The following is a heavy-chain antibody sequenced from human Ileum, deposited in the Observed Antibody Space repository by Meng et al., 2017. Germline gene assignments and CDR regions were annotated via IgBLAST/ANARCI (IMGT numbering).Heavy chain of an antibody. V-gene: IGHV4-34*01. D-gene: IGHD3-16*01. Sequence: QVQLQQLRAGRWKPAEALSLTCAVYGGSVSGYYCSWIRQPPGKGLEWIGEINHSGSTNYNPSLKSRVTISVDTSKNQFSLKLSSVTAADTAVYYCARGGGRYGPDFDYWGQGTLVTVSS. CDR3: ARGGGRYGPDFDY. CDR2: INHSGST. CDR1: GGSVSGYY. J-gene: IGHJ4*02.